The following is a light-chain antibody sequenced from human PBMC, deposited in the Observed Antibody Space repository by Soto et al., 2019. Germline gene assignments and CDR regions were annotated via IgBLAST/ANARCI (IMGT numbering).Light chain of an antibody. CDR3: NSYTTSSTYV. Sequence: ALTQPASVSGSPGQSITISCTGTSSDIGSYNRVSWYQQPPGTAPKLMIYEVSNRPSGVSNRFSGSKSGNTASLTISGLQAEEEADYFCNSYTTSSTYVFGTGTKVTVL. V-gene: IGLV2-14*01. CDR1: SSDIGSYNR. CDR2: EVS. J-gene: IGLJ1*01.